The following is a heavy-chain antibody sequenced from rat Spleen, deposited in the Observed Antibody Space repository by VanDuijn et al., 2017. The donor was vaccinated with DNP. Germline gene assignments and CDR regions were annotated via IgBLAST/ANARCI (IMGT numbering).Heavy chain of an antibody. CDR2: ISYDGSDT. Sequence: EVQLVESGGGLVQPGRTLKLSCAVSGITFSDHNMAWVRQAPKTSLEWVATISYDGSDTYYRDSMKGRFTISRDNAKSTLYLQMDSLRSEDTATYYCTSNPHFRTAAPFDYWGQGVMVTVSS. V-gene: IGHV5-7*01. J-gene: IGHJ2*01. CDR1: GITFSDHN. D-gene: IGHD3-8*01. CDR3: TSNPHFRTAAPFDY.